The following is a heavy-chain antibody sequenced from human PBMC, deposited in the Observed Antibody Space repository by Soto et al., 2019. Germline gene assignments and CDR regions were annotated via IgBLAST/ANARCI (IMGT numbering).Heavy chain of an antibody. CDR1: GYTFTSYD. CDR3: ARGRIIVAGGFDP. Sequence: QVQLVQSGAEVKKPGASVKVSCKASGYTFTSYDIIWVRQATGQMLEWMGWMNPSTVNTYSAEKFQCRLTMTRNTSTSTVDMELSSLGSEDTAVYYWARGRIIVAGGFDPWGQGTLVTVSS. D-gene: IGHD6-19*01. CDR2: MNPSTVNT. V-gene: IGHV1-8*01. J-gene: IGHJ5*02.